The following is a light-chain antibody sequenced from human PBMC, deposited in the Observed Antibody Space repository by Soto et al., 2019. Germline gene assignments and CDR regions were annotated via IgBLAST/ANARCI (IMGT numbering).Light chain of an antibody. CDR2: GAS. CDR3: HQYDNWPMCT. V-gene: IGKV3-15*01. CDR1: QSVRSK. Sequence: EIVLTQSPATLSVSPGERATLSCRASQSVRSKLAWYQQKPGQAPRLLFYGASTRATGIPARFSGSGSGTEFTLTISSLQSEDFAVYYCHQYDNWPMCTFGQGTKLEIK. J-gene: IGKJ2*02.